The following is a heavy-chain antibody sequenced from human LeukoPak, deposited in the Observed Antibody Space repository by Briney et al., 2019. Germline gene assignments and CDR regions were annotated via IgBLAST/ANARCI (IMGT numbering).Heavy chain of an antibody. CDR2: INHSGST. V-gene: IGHV4-34*01. J-gene: IGHJ4*02. Sequence: SETLSLTCAVYGGSFSGYYWSWIRQPPGKGLEWIGEINHSGSTNYNPSLKSRVTISVDTSKNQFSLKLSSVTAADTAVYYCARHDYGVSTSGLNYWGQGTLVTVSS. CDR1: GGSFSGYY. D-gene: IGHD4-17*01. CDR3: ARHDYGVSTSGLNY.